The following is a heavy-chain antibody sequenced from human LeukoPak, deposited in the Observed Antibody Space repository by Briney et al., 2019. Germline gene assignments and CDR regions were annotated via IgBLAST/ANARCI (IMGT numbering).Heavy chain of an antibody. V-gene: IGHV1-2*04. J-gene: IGHJ3*02. CDR2: INPNSGGT. CDR3: ATRGSQLPKGAFDI. Sequence: GASVKVSCKASGYTFTGYYMHWVRQAPGQGLEWMGWINPNSGGTNYAQKFQGWVTMTRDTSISTAYMELSRLRSDDTAVYYCATRGSQLPKGAFDIWGQGTMVTVSS. CDR1: GYTFTGYY. D-gene: IGHD1-1*01.